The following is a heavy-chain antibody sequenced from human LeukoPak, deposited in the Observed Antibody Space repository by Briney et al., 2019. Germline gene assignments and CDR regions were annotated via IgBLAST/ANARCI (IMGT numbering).Heavy chain of an antibody. Sequence: PGGSLRLSCAASGFTFSSYAMSWVRQAPGKGLEWVSAISGSGGSTYYADSVKGRFTISRDNSKNTPYLQMNSLRAEDTAVYYCAKVIYGSGGPYYFDYWGQGTLVTVSS. J-gene: IGHJ4*02. CDR2: ISGSGGST. D-gene: IGHD3-10*01. CDR1: GFTFSSYA. CDR3: AKVIYGSGGPYYFDY. V-gene: IGHV3-23*01.